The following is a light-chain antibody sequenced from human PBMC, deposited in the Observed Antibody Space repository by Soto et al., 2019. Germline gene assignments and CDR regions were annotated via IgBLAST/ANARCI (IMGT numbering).Light chain of an antibody. V-gene: IGKV3-15*01. CDR1: QSISSK. CDR2: GAS. CDR3: QQYNIWSSIT. Sequence: EIVMTQSPATLSVSPGERATLSCRASQSISSKVGWYQQKPGQAPRLLIYGASTMATGVPPRFSGSGSGTEFTLTISSLQSEDFAVYYCQQYNIWSSITFGQGTRLEIK. J-gene: IGKJ5*01.